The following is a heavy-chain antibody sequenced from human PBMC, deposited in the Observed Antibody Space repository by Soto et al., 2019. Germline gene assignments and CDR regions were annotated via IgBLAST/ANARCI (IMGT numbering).Heavy chain of an antibody. CDR3: ARDRGGGFDN. CDR1: GFTFSSYW. V-gene: IGHV3-7*04. D-gene: IGHD3-10*01. J-gene: IGHJ4*02. Sequence: EVQLVESGGGLVQPGGSLRLSCAASGFTFSSYWVTWVRQAPGKGLEWVANIKHDGSEKYYVDSVKGRFTISRDNAKNSLYLQMNSLRAEGTAVYYCARDRGGGFDNWGQGTLVTVSS. CDR2: IKHDGSEK.